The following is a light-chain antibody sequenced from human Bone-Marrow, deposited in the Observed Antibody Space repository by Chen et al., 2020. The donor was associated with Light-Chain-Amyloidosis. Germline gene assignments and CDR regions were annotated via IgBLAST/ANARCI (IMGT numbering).Light chain of an antibody. V-gene: IGLV3-21*02. CDR2: DDS. J-gene: IGLJ3*02. Sequence: SYVLTQPSSVSVAQGQTATIACGGNNIGSTRVHWYQQTPGQAPLLVFYDDSDRPSGIPERLSGSNSGNTATLTISRVEAGDEADYYCQVWDRSSDRPVFGGGTKLTVL. CDR1: NIGSTR. CDR3: QVWDRSSDRPV.